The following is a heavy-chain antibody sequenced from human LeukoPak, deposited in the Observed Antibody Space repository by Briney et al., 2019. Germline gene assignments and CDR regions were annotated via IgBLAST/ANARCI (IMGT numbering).Heavy chain of an antibody. V-gene: IGHV4-59*01. D-gene: IGHD6-6*01. CDR1: GGSISSYY. CDR2: IYYTGST. CDR3: AIRGSIAVARFDY. Sequence: SETLSLTCTVSGGSISSYYWSWIQQPPGKGLEWIGYIYYTGSTNYNPSLTSRVNISVDTSKNQFSLNLTSVTAADTAVYYCAIRGSIAVARFDYWGQGTLVTVSS. J-gene: IGHJ4*02.